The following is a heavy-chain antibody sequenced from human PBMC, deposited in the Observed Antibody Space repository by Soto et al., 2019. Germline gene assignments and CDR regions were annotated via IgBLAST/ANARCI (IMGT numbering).Heavy chain of an antibody. D-gene: IGHD6-13*01. CDR3: ASGEAAGTNYYYGMDV. Sequence: VASVKVSCKASGYTFTSYGISWVRQAPGQGLEWMGWISAYNGNTNYAQKLQGRVTMTTDTSTSTAYMELRSLRSDDTAVYYCASGEAAGTNYYYGMDVWGQGTTVTVSS. CDR1: GYTFTSYG. CDR2: ISAYNGNT. V-gene: IGHV1-18*01. J-gene: IGHJ6*02.